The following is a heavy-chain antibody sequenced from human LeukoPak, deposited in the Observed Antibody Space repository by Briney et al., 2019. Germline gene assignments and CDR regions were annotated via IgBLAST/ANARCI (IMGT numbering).Heavy chain of an antibody. CDR2: TYYSGST. D-gene: IGHD6-19*01. J-gene: IGHJ5*02. V-gene: IGHV4-59*01. CDR3: ARGTAVVSFDP. Sequence: PSETLSLTCTVSGGSISSYYWSWIRQPPGKGLEWIGYTYYSGSTNYNTSLKSRVTISVDTSKNQLSLKLSSVTAADTAVYYCARGTAVVSFDPWGQGTLVTVSS. CDR1: GGSISSYY.